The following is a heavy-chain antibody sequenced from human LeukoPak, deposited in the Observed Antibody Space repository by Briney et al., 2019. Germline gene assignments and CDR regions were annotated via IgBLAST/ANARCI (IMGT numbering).Heavy chain of an antibody. V-gene: IGHV1-2*02. CDR3: ARDSDFGVVIIYY. Sequence: ASVKVSCKASGYTFTGYYMHWVRQAPGQGLEWMGWINPNSGGTNYAQKFQGRVTMTRDTSISTAYMELSRLRSDDTAVYYCARDSDFGVVIIYYWGQGTLVTVSS. CDR1: GYTFTGYY. J-gene: IGHJ4*02. D-gene: IGHD3-3*01. CDR2: INPNSGGT.